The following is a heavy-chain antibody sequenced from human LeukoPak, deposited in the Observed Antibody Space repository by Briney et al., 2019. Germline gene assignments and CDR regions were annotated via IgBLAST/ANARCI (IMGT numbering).Heavy chain of an antibody. CDR1: GFTFSGSA. J-gene: IGHJ6*03. CDR3: TRHRTRDSRWLQNYYYYYMDV. Sequence: PGGSLRLSCAASGFTFSGSAMHWVRQASGKGLEWVGRIRSKANSYATAYAASVKGRFTISRDDSKNTAYLQMNSLKTEDTAVYYCTRHRTRDSRWLQNYYYYYMDVWGKGTTVTVSS. CDR2: IRSKANSYAT. V-gene: IGHV3-73*01. D-gene: IGHD5-24*01.